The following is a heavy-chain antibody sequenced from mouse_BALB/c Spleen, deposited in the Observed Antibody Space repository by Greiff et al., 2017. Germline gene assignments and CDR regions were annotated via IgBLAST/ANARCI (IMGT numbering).Heavy chain of an antibody. D-gene: IGHD2-3*01. J-gene: IGHJ4*01. CDR3: AKWLLLYYAMDY. CDR2: IDPANGNT. V-gene: IGHV14-3*02. Sequence: EVQLQESGAELVKPGASVKLSCTASGFNIKDTYMHWVKQRPEQGLEWIGRIDPANGNTKYDPKFQGKATITADTSSNTAYLQLSSLTSEDTAVYYCAKWLLLYYAMDYWGQGTSVTVSS. CDR1: GFNIKDTY.